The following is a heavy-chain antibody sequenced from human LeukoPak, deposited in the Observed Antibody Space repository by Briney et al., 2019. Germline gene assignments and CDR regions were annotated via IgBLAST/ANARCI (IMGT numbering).Heavy chain of an antibody. CDR1: GYTFTSYD. CDR2: MNPNSGNT. D-gene: IGHD2-8*01. J-gene: IGHJ4*02. V-gene: IGHV1-8*01. CDR3: TKGQYGLDY. Sequence: ASVKVSCKASGYTFTSYDINWVRQATGQGLEWMGWMNPNSGNTGYAQKFQGRITMTRNTSISTAHMDLSSLRSEDPAMYYCTKGQYGLDYWGRGPLVTVSS.